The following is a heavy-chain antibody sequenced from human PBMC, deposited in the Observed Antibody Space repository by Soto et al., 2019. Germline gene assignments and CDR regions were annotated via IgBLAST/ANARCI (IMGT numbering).Heavy chain of an antibody. D-gene: IGHD3-22*01. CDR2: ISLTGDSA. V-gene: IGHV3-23*01. CDR3: AKGPDVSGYYNNWGDS. CDR1: GFSFSDYA. Sequence: EVHLLESGGALVQPGGSLTLSCAASGFSFSDYAMSWVRQDPGKGLEWVSSISLTGDSAYYADSVKSRFAIYRDRSKTRLSLHIHILTVEDTAVYYCAKGPDVSGYYNNWGDSWGQGTLITVAS. J-gene: IGHJ5*01.